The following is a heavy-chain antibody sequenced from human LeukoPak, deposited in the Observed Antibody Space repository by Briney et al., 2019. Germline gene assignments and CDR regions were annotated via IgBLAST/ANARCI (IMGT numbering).Heavy chain of an antibody. Sequence: GGSLRLSCAASGFTFSSYAMTWLRQAPGKGLEWVSTISTSGSRTYSTDSVKGRSTFSRDNSKSTLFLQMNSLRAEDTAVYYCAKCRSGSDADCYGFDYWGQGTLVTVSS. CDR3: AKCRSGSDADCYGFDY. D-gene: IGHD2-21*02. J-gene: IGHJ4*02. CDR1: GFTFSSYA. CDR2: ISTSGSRT. V-gene: IGHV3-23*01.